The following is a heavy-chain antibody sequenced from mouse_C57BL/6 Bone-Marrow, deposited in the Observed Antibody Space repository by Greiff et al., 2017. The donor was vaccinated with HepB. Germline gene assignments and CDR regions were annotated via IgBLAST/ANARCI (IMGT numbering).Heavy chain of an antibody. V-gene: IGHV1-69*01. CDR2: IDPSDSYT. D-gene: IGHD2-2*01. Sequence: QVQLQQPGAELVMPGASVKLSCKASGYTFTSYWMHWVKQRPGQGLEWIGEIDPSDSYTNYNQKFKGKSTLTVDKSSSTTYMQLSSLTSEDSAVYYCERRGYDASYWYFDVWGTGTTVTVSS. CDR3: ERRGYDASYWYFDV. J-gene: IGHJ1*03. CDR1: GYTFTSYW.